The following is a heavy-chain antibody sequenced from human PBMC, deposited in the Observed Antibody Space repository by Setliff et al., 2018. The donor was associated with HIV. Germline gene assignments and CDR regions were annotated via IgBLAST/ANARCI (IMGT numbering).Heavy chain of an antibody. V-gene: IGHV4-39*02. Sequence: PSETLSLTCTVSGGSVSSSSSYWGWIRQPPGKGLEWIGNVCYSRSSYYNPSLKSRVTISVDTSKNQFSLKLSSVTAADTAVYYCARDRRGYYYGSGSCYMDVWGTGTTVTVSS. CDR3: ARDRRGYYYGSGSCYMDV. CDR1: GGSVSSSSSY. D-gene: IGHD3-10*01. CDR2: VCYSRSS. J-gene: IGHJ6*03.